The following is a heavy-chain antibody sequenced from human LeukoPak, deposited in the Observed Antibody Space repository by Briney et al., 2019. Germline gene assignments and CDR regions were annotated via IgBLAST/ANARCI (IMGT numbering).Heavy chain of an antibody. CDR3: ARGRVGAQY. J-gene: IGHJ4*02. D-gene: IGHD1-26*01. V-gene: IGHV4-39*01. CDR2: IYYSGST. Sequence: SETLSLTCTVSGGSISSSSYYWGWIRQPPGKGLEWIGSIYYSGSTYYNPSLKSRVTISVDTSKNQFSLKLSSVTAADTAVYYCARGRVGAQYWGQGTLVTVSS. CDR1: GGSISSSSYY.